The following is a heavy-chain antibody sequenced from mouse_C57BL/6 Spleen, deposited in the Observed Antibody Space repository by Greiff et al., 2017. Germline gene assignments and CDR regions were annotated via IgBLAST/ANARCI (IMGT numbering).Heavy chain of an antibody. Sequence: QVHVKQSGAELVKPGASVKLSCKASGYTFTSYWMHWVKQRPGQGLEWIGMIHPNSGSTNYNEKFKSKATLTVDKSSSTAYMQLSSLTSEDSAVYYCAGSSGYWFAYWGQGTLVTVSA. D-gene: IGHD3-2*02. CDR1: GYTFTSYW. CDR2: IHPNSGST. J-gene: IGHJ3*01. CDR3: AGSSGYWFAY. V-gene: IGHV1-64*01.